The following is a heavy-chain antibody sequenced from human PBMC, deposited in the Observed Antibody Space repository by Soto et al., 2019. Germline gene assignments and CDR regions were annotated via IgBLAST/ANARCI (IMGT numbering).Heavy chain of an antibody. D-gene: IGHD7-27*01. CDR3: ASLTGDPILSYYYGMDV. Sequence: TLSLTCTVSGGSISSGGYYWSWIRKHPGKGLEWIGYIYYSGSTYYNPSLKSRVTISVDTSKNQFSLKLSSVTAADTAVYYCASLTGDPILSYYYGMDVWGQGTTVT. J-gene: IGHJ6*02. CDR1: GGSISSGGYY. V-gene: IGHV4-31*03. CDR2: IYYSGST.